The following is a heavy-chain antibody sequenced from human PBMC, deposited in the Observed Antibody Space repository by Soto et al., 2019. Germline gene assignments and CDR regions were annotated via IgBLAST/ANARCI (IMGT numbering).Heavy chain of an antibody. CDR3: ARDDGRSWYYYYYGMDV. CDR2: IKQDGSEK. D-gene: IGHD6-13*01. Sequence: PGGSLRRSCASSGCTCSSYCRILVRHAPGKGLEWVANIKQDGSEKYYVDSVKGRFTISRDNAKNSLYLQMNSLRAEDTAVYYCARDDGRSWYYYYYGMDVWGQGTLVTVSS. J-gene: IGHJ6*02. V-gene: IGHV3-7*01. CDR1: GCTCSSYC.